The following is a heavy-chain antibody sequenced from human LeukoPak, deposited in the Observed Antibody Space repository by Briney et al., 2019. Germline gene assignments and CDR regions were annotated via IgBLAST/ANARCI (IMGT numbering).Heavy chain of an antibody. V-gene: IGHV1-69*04. CDR3: ARGKDSPYYYDSSGYYHDY. J-gene: IGHJ4*02. D-gene: IGHD3-22*01. CDR1: GGTFSSYA. CDR2: IIPILGIA. Sequence: ASVKVSCKASGGTFSSYAISWVRQAPGQGLEWMGRIIPILGIANYAQKFQGRVTITADKSTSTAYMELSSLRSEDTAVYYCARGKDSPYYYDSSGYYHDYWGQGTLVTVSS.